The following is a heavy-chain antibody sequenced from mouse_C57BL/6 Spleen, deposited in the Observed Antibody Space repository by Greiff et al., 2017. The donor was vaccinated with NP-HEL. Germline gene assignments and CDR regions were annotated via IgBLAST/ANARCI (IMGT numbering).Heavy chain of an antibody. CDR3: ARDQGNYVFAY. J-gene: IGHJ3*01. CDR2: IYPGDGDT. CDR1: GYAFSSSW. Sequence: QVQLQQSGPELVKPGASVKISCKASGYAFSSSWMNWVKQRPGKGLEWIGRIYPGDGDTNYNGKFKGKATLTADKSSSTAYMQLSSLTSEDSAVYFCARDQGNYVFAYWGQGTLVTVSA. D-gene: IGHD2-1*01. V-gene: IGHV1-82*01.